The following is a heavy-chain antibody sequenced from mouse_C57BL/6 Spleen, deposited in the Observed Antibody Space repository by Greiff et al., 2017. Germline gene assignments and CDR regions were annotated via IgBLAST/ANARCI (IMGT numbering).Heavy chain of an antibody. J-gene: IGHJ2*01. CDR2: IHPNSGST. V-gene: IGHV1-64*01. CDR1: GYTFTSYW. Sequence: QVQLQQPGAELVKPGASVKLSCKASGYTFTSYWMHWVKQRPGQGLEWIGMIHPNSGSTNYNEKFKSKATLTVDKSSSTAYMQLSSLTSEDSAVFCCARSLYYDYDGSWDDWGQGTTLTVSS. D-gene: IGHD2-4*01. CDR3: ARSLYYDYDGSWDD.